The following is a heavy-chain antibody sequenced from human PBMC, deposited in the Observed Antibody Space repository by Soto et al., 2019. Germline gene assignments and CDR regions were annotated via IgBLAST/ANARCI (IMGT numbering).Heavy chain of an antibody. CDR1: GGAFNNDY. D-gene: IGHD3-22*01. CDR2: IFHSGIT. V-gene: IGHV4-59*01. Sequence: PSETLSLTCTISGGAFNNDYWTWIRQSPGKWLEWIGYIFHSGITDYNPSVKSRVTISIDKSKNLFSLKLTSVTAADTAVYYCARDRYFYDSAGYYRTLDSCGQGILVTVS. CDR3: ARDRYFYDSAGYYRTLDS. J-gene: IGHJ5*01.